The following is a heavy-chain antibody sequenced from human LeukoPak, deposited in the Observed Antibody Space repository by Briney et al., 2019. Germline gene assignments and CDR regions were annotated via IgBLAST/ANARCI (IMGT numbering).Heavy chain of an antibody. V-gene: IGHV1-2*02. CDR2: INPNSGGT. J-gene: IGHJ4*02. Sequence: ASVKVSCKASGYTFTGYYMHWVRQAPGQGLEWMGWINPNSGGTNYAQKFQGRVTMTRDTSISTAYMGLSRLRSDDTAVYYCARLPVGYCSSTSCPDYWGQGTLVTVSS. D-gene: IGHD2-2*01. CDR1: GYTFTGYY. CDR3: ARLPVGYCSSTSCPDY.